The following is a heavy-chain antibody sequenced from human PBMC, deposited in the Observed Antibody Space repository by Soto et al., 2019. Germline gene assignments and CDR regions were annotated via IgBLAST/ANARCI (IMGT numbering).Heavy chain of an antibody. CDR3: TRDVSSRYFDL. CDR2: IWYDGSNT. J-gene: IGHJ2*01. V-gene: IGHV3-33*01. CDR1: GFTFRNYG. Sequence: QVQLVESGGGVVQPGRSLRLSCAASGFTFRNYGMHWVRQAPGKGLEWVAVIWYDGSNTYYADSVKGRFTISRDNSKNTLHLQMNGLSAEDTAVYYCTRDVSSRYFDLWGRGSLVTVSS.